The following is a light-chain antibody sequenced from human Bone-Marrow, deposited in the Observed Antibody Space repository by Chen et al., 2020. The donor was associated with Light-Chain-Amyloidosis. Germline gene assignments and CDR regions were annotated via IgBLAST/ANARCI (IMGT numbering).Light chain of an antibody. CDR2: RVS. CDR3: MERIGFAST. Sequence: DIVMTQTPLSLSVTPGEPASISCRSSQTLLDSDDGNTYLDWFLQKPGQSPQLLIYRVSHRASGVPETFRGSDSGTNFTLTISRMEAKDVGASYCMERIGFASTFRGGTKVEIK. J-gene: IGKJ4*01. V-gene: IGKV2-40*01. CDR1: QTLLDSDDGNTY.